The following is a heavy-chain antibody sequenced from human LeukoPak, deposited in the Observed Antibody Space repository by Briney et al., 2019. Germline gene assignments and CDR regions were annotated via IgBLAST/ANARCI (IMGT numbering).Heavy chain of an antibody. Sequence: SETLSLTCTVSGGAISSSSYYWGWIRQPPGKGLEWIGNIYYSGSTYCNPSLKSRVTISVDTSKNQFSLKLSSVTAADTAVYYCARHRPYSSGWYPDYWGQGTLVTVSS. CDR3: ARHRPYSSGWYPDY. CDR1: GGAISSSSYY. V-gene: IGHV4-39*01. J-gene: IGHJ4*02. D-gene: IGHD6-19*01. CDR2: IYYSGST.